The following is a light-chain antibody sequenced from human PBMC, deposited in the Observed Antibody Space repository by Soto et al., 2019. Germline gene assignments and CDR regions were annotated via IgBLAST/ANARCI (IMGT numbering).Light chain of an antibody. Sequence: QAARTQDASVSGSPGLSITISCTGTSRDIGNYNYVSWYQHHPGKAPKLMIYEVTSRPSGVSDRFSGSKSGMTASLTISGLQPEDEADYFCASYRSANTLVVFGTGTKVTVL. V-gene: IGLV2-14*01. J-gene: IGLJ1*01. CDR1: SRDIGNYNY. CDR2: EVT. CDR3: ASYRSANTLVV.